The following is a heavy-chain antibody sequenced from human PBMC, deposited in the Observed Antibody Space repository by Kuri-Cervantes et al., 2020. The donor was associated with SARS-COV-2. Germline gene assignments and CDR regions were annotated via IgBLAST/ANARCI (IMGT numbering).Heavy chain of an antibody. V-gene: IGHV4-39*07. J-gene: IGHJ5*02. CDR2: IYYSGST. D-gene: IGHD1-26*01. CDR3: ARYTIGRSHNWFDP. Sequence: SETLSLTCPVSGCSISSSSYYWGWIRQPPGKELEWIGSIYYSGSTYYNPSLKSRVTISVDTSKNQFSLKLSSVTTADTAVYYCARYTIGRSHNWFDPWGQGTPVTVSS. CDR1: GCSISSSSYY.